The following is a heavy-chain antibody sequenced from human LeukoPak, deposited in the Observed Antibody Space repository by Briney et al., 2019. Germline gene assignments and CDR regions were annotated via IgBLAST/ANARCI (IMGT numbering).Heavy chain of an antibody. J-gene: IGHJ5*02. CDR3: ARGLRWFDP. CDR2: IYYSGST. V-gene: IGHV4-59*01. D-gene: IGHD5-12*01. CDR1: GGSISSYY. Sequence: KPSETLSLTCTVSGGSISSYYWSWIRQPPGKGLEWIGYIYYSGSTNYNPSLKSRVTISVDTSKNQFSLKLSSVTAADTAVYYCARGLRWFDPWGQGTLVTVSS.